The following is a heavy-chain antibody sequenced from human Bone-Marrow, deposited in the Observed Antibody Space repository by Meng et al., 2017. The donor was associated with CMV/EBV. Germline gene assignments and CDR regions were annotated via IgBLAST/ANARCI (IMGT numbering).Heavy chain of an antibody. CDR1: GGSFSGYY. J-gene: IGHJ4*02. CDR3: ARGRWYYDYVWGSYRHSLRLPTLFDY. D-gene: IGHD3-16*02. V-gene: IGHV4-34*01. CDR2: INHSGST. Sequence: GSLRLSCAVYGGSFSGYYWSWIRQPPGKGLEWIGEINHSGSTNYNPSLKSRVTISVDTSKNQFSLKLSSVTAADTAVYYCARGRWYYDYVWGSYRHSLRLPTLFDYWGQGTRVTVSS.